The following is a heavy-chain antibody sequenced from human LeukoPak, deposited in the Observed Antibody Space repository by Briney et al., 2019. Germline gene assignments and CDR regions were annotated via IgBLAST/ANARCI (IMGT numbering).Heavy chain of an antibody. Sequence: SETLSLTCAVYGGSFSGYYWSWIRQPPGKGLEWIGEINHSGSTNYNPSLKSRVTISVDTSKNQFSLKLSSVTAADTAVYYCARHHSSSWYYFDYWGQGTLVTVSA. V-gene: IGHV4-34*01. D-gene: IGHD6-13*01. J-gene: IGHJ4*02. CDR2: INHSGST. CDR1: GGSFSGYY. CDR3: ARHHSSSWYYFDY.